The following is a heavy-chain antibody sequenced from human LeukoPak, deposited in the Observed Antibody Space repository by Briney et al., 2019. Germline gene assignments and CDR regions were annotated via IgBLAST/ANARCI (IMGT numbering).Heavy chain of an antibody. CDR1: GFTFNNYW. J-gene: IGHJ4*02. CDR3: ARVAWPYYFDS. Sequence: GGSLRLSCAASGFTFNNYWTNWVRQTPGKGLEWVANIKDDGGEKDYLDSVKGRFTISRDNAKNSLYLQMNGLRAEDTAVYYCARVAWPYYFDSWGQGTLVTVSS. CDR2: IKDDGGEK. V-gene: IGHV3-7*01.